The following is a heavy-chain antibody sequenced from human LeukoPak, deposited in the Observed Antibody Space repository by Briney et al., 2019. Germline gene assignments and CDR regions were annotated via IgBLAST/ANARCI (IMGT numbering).Heavy chain of an antibody. D-gene: IGHD3-10*01. CDR2: ISGSGDNT. CDR1: GFTDG. Sequence: GGSLRLSCAASGFTDGMSWVRQAPGKGVEWVSAISGSGDNTFYVDSVKGQFTISRDNSKNTLYLQMNSLRAEDTAVYYCASHLGSGSNNWLDPWGQGTVVTV. CDR3: ASHLGSGSNNWLDP. J-gene: IGHJ5*02. V-gene: IGHV3-23*01.